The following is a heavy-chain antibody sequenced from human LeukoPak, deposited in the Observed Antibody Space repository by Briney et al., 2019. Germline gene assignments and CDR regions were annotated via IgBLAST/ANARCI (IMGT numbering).Heavy chain of an antibody. CDR2: IIPIFGTA. CDR1: GGTFSSYA. Sequence: ASVKVSCKASGGTFSSYAISWVRQAPGQGLEWMGGIIPIFGTANYAQKFQGRVTITADESTSTAYMELSSLRSEDTAVYYCARGGKGPVSYYYYTDVWGKGTTVTVSS. V-gene: IGHV1-69*13. J-gene: IGHJ6*03. CDR3: ARGGKGPVSYYYYTDV. D-gene: IGHD1-14*01.